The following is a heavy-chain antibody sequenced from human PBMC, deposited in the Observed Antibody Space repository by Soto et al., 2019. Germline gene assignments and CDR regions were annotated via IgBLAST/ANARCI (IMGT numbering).Heavy chain of an antibody. Sequence: LRLSCVASGFPFNKYALSWVRQAPGKGLEWVSAISGSGASTYDADSVKGRFTISRDNSNNTLYLQMNNLRAEDTAVYYCARGYAYYGMDVWGQGTTVTVS. J-gene: IGHJ6*02. CDR2: ISGSGAST. V-gene: IGHV3-23*01. D-gene: IGHD5-12*01. CDR1: GFPFNKYA. CDR3: ARGYAYYGMDV.